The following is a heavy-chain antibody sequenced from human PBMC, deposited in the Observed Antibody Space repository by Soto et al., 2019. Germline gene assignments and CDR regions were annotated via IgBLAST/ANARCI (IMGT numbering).Heavy chain of an antibody. CDR1: GGSISSDDYY. CDR3: ARGDRYSGSFSDYFDP. V-gene: IGHV4-30-4*01. J-gene: IGHJ5*02. Sequence: SETLSLTCTVSGGSISSDDYYWTWIRQPPGKGLEWIGNTQYSGSTNCKPSLKSRASISMDKSRNQFSVRLTSVTAADTAVYFCARGDRYSGSFSDYFDPWGQGTLVTVSS. CDR2: TQYSGST. D-gene: IGHD1-26*01.